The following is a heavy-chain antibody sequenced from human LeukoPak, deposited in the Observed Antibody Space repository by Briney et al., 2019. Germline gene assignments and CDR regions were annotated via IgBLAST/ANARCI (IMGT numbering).Heavy chain of an antibody. CDR3: ASSEEYYDYVWGSSGRGHFDY. D-gene: IGHD3-16*01. Sequence: PGGFLRLSCAASGFTVSSSYMSWVRQAPGKGLEWVSVIYSGGSTYYADSVKGRFTISRDNSKNTLYLQMNSLRAEDTAVYYCASSEEYYDYVWGSSGRGHFDYWGQGTLVTVSS. J-gene: IGHJ4*02. CDR1: GFTVSSSY. CDR2: IYSGGST. V-gene: IGHV3-66*01.